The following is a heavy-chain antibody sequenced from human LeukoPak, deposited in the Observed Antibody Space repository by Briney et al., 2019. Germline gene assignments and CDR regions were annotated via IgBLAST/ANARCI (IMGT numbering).Heavy chain of an antibody. CDR3: ARLITYYYGSGRPHFDY. D-gene: IGHD3-10*01. CDR1: GGSFSGYY. J-gene: IGHJ4*02. V-gene: IGHV4-34*01. Sequence: SETLSLTCAVYGGSFSGYYWSWIRQPPGKGLERIGEINHSGSTNYNPSLKSRVTISVDTSKNQFSLKLSSVTAADTAVYYCARLITYYYGSGRPHFDYWGQGTLVTVSS. CDR2: INHSGST.